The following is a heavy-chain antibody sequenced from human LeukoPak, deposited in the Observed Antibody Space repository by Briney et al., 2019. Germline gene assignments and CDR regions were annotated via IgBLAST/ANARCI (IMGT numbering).Heavy chain of an antibody. J-gene: IGHJ4*02. D-gene: IGHD2-2*02. CDR1: GFTFSSYA. CDR3: ARDLSRYCSSTSCYTFDY. V-gene: IGHV3-30-3*01. Sequence: GGSLRLSCAASGFTFSSYAMHWVRQAPGKGLEWVAVISYDGSNKYYADSVKGRFTISRDNSKNTLYLQMNSLRAEDTAVYYCARDLSRYCSSTSCYTFDYRGQGTLVTVSS. CDR2: ISYDGSNK.